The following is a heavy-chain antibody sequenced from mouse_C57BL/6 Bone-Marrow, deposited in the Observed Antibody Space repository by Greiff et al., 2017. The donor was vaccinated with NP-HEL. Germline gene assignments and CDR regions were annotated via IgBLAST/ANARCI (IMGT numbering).Heavy chain of an antibody. CDR2: IYPGSGNT. V-gene: IGHV1-77*01. CDR1: GYTFTDYY. Sequence: VQLQQSGAELARPGASVKLSCKASGYTFTDYYINWVKQRTGQGLEWIGEIYPGSGNTYYNEKFKGKATLTADKSSSTAYMQLSSLTSEDSAVYFCARGGDYYGSSSYYAMDYWGQGTSVTVSS. J-gene: IGHJ4*01. D-gene: IGHD1-1*01. CDR3: ARGGDYYGSSSYYAMDY.